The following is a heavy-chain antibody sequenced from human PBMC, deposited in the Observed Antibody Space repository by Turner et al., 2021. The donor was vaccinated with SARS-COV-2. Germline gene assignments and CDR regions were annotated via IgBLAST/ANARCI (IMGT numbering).Heavy chain of an antibody. Sequence: QLQLPESCPGLVTPSETPSLTCTVSGGSFSSSSSYWGWIRQPLRKGLEWIGSIYYSGRIYYNPSSKSRVTISVDTSKNQFSLKLSSVTAADTAVYYCARHPYYYDSSGLYWYFDLWGRGTLVTVSS. J-gene: IGHJ2*01. CDR1: GGSFSSSSSY. CDR2: IYYSGRI. V-gene: IGHV4-39*01. D-gene: IGHD3-22*01. CDR3: ARHPYYYDSSGLYWYFDL.